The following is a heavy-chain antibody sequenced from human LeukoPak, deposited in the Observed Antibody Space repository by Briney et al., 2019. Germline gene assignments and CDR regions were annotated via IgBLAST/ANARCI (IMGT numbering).Heavy chain of an antibody. D-gene: IGHD3-22*01. J-gene: IGHJ4*02. Sequence: GGSLRPSCAASGFTFSSYSMNWVRQAPGKGLEWVANIKEDGSEKYYGDSVKGRFTISRDNAENSLYLQMNSLRAEDTAVYYCARDSSGYQWGQGTLVTVSS. CDR3: ARDSSGYQ. CDR2: IKEDGSEK. V-gene: IGHV3-7*01. CDR1: GFTFSSYS.